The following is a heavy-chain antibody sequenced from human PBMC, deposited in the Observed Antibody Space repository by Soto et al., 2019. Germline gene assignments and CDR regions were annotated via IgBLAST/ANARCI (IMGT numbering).Heavy chain of an antibody. CDR3: ARSRRGALRYFDWLLPYYFDY. V-gene: IGHV4-34*01. D-gene: IGHD3-9*01. Sequence: SETLSLTCAVYGGSLSAYYWGWIREPPGKGLEWIGEINHSGSTNYNPSLKSRVTISVDTSKNQFSLKLSSVTAADTAVYYCARSRRGALRYFDWLLPYYFDYWGQGTLVTVS. CDR2: INHSGST. CDR1: GGSLSAYY. J-gene: IGHJ4*02.